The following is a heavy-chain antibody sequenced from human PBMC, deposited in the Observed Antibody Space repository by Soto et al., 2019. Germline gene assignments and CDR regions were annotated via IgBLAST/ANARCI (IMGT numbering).Heavy chain of an antibody. D-gene: IGHD3-10*01. J-gene: IGHJ6*04. CDR1: GFSLSLSGVG. V-gene: IGHV2-5*01. CDR2: IFSNDDK. CDR3: SHERGSGLCGMDV. Sequence: QITLKESGPTLVKPTQTLTLTCTFSGFSLSLSGVGVGWISQPPGKALEWLALIFSNDDKTYSPSLTSRLTIPQYTTNNQVVLIMTNIDAADTATNYDSHERGSGLCGMDVCGRGHTVTVAS.